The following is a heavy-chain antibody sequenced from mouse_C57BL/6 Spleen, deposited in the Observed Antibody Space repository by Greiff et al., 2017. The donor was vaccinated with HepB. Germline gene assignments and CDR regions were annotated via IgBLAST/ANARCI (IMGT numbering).Heavy chain of an antibody. Sequence: VKLVESGAELARPGASVKLSCKASGYTFTSYGISWVKQRTGQGLEWIGEIYPRSGNTYYNEKFKGKATLTADKSSSTAYMELRSLTSEDSAVYFCARREEDDGYYVLFDYWGQGTTLTVSS. CDR2: IYPRSGNT. CDR1: GYTFTSYG. D-gene: IGHD2-3*01. V-gene: IGHV1-81*01. J-gene: IGHJ2*01. CDR3: ARREEDDGYYVLFDY.